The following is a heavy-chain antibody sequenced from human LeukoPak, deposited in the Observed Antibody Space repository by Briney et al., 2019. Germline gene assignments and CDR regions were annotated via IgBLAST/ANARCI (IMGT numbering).Heavy chain of an antibody. V-gene: IGHV3-30*04. J-gene: IGHJ4*02. Sequence: PGRSLRLSCAASGFTFSSYAMHWVRQAPGKGLEWVAVISYDGSNKYYADSVKGRFTISRDNSKNTLYLQMNSLRAEDTAVYYCSGGLWLGFDYWGQGTLVTVSS. CDR1: GFTFSSYA. CDR3: SGGLWLGFDY. D-gene: IGHD3-16*01. CDR2: ISYDGSNK.